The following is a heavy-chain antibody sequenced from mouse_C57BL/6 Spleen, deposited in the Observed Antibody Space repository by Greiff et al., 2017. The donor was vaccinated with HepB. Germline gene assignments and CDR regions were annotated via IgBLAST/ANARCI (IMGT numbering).Heavy chain of an antibody. CDR3: ARPYDYPYAMDY. D-gene: IGHD2-12*01. CDR2: ISSGSSTI. J-gene: IGHJ4*01. V-gene: IGHV5-17*01. Sequence: EVMLVESGGGLVKPGGSLKLSCAASGFTFSDYGMHWVRQAPEKGLEWVAYISSGSSTIYYADTVKGRFTISRDNAKNTLFLQMTSLRSEDTAMCYCARPYDYPYAMDYWGQGTSVTVSS. CDR1: GFTFSDYG.